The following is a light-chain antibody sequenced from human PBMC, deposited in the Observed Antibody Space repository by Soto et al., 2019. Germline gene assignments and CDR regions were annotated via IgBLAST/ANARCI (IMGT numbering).Light chain of an antibody. CDR1: SSDVGGFYNY. J-gene: IGLJ1*01. Sequence: QSALTQPASASGSPGQSVTISCSGTSSDVGGFYNYVSWYQQHPGKAPKVMIYDVSNRPLGVSNRFSGSKSGNTASLTISGLQAEDEADYYCSSYTSSSTLNYVFGTGTKLTVL. CDR2: DVS. CDR3: SSYTSSSTLNYV. V-gene: IGLV2-14*01.